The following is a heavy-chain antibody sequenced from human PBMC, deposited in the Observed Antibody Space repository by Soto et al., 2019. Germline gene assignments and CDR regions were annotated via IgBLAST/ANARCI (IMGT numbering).Heavy chain of an antibody. J-gene: IGHJ6*02. V-gene: IGHV3-21*01. CDR2: ISSSSSYI. CDR3: ARDQSGRYYYYGMDV. CDR1: GFTFSSYS. Sequence: CAASGFTFSSYSMNWVRQAPGKGLEWVSSISSSSSYIYYADSVKGRFTISRDNAKNSLYLQMNSLRAEDTAVYYCARDQSGRYYYYGMDVWGQGTTVTV.